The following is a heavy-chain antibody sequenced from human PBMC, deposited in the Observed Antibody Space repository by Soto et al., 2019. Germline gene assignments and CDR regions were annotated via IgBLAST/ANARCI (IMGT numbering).Heavy chain of an antibody. V-gene: IGHV4-59*01. CDR2: INHAGST. D-gene: IGHD3-16*01. Sequence: QVQLQESGPGLVKPSETLSLTCTVSGDSISGFYWSWIRQPPGKGLEWIGYINHAGSTYYSPSLQSRVPISLDSSKNQFSLILTSVIAADTAVYFCATFRRNYFDNWGQGTLVTVSS. CDR3: ATFRRNYFDN. CDR1: GDSISGFY. J-gene: IGHJ4*02.